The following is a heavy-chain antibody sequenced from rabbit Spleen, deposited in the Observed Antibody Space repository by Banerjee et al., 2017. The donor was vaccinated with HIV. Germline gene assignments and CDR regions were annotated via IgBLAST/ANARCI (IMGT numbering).Heavy chain of an antibody. D-gene: IGHD1-1*01. Sequence: QEQLVESGGGLVKPEGSLTLTCTASGFSFSSSYYMCWVRQAPGKGLEWIACIYAGSGGSTWYASWAKGRFTISKTSSTTVTLQMTRLTAADTATYFCARDTSSSFSSYGMDLWGPGTLVTVS. V-gene: IGHV1S45*01. CDR3: ARDTSSSFSSYGMDL. CDR1: GFSFSSSYY. J-gene: IGHJ6*01. CDR2: IYAGSGGST.